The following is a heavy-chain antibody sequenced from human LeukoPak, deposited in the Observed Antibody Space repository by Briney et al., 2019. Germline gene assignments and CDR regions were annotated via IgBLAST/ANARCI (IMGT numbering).Heavy chain of an antibody. CDR3: AKGIPFDF. CDR2: VHHTGTT. V-gene: IGHV4-38-2*02. J-gene: IGHJ4*02. D-gene: IGHD2-2*02. CDR1: FPVTNGFH. Sequence: SETLSLTCSVSFPVTNGFHWAWIRQPPGKGLEFMGYVHHTGTTYYNPSLNSRVTISVDTSRYQFSLRLTSVTAADTAVYFCAKGIPFDFWGQGRLVTVSS.